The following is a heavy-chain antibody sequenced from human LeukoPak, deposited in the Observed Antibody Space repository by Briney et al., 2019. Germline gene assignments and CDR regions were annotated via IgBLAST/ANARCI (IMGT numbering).Heavy chain of an antibody. CDR1: GFTFSNAW. CDR2: IKSKTDGGTT. Sequence: GGSLRLSCAASGFTFSNAWMSWVRQAPGKGLEWVGRIKSKTDGGTTDYAAPVKGRFTISRDDSKNTLYLQMNSLKTEDTAVYYCTTYIDYYDSSGYHVFDYWGQGTLVTGSS. V-gene: IGHV3-15*01. D-gene: IGHD3-22*01. J-gene: IGHJ4*02. CDR3: TTYIDYYDSSGYHVFDY.